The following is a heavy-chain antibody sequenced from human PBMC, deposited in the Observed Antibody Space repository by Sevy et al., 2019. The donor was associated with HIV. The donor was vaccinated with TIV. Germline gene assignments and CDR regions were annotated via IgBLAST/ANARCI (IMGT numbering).Heavy chain of an antibody. D-gene: IGHD2-2*01. CDR2: IDREHYET. CDR1: GNTLSKLS. J-gene: IGHJ4*02. V-gene: IGHV1-24*01. CDR3: ATDIVVGRDY. Sequence: ASVKVSCKVSGNTLSKLSINWVRQAPGKGLEWMGGIDREHYETIYAQNFQGRVSLTEDTSTDTAYMELPSLRSQDTAIYYCATDIVVGRDYWGQGTLVTVSS.